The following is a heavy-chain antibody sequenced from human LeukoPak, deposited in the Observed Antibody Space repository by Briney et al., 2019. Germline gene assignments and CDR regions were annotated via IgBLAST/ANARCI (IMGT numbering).Heavy chain of an antibody. D-gene: IGHD3-10*01. V-gene: IGHV3-21*01. Sequence: GGSLRLSCAASGFTFSSYSMNWVRQAPGKGLEWVSSISSSSSYIYYADSVKGRFTISRDNAKNSLYLQMSSLRAEDTAVYYCARDYYGSGSYLGWGQGTLVTVSS. CDR3: ARDYYGSGSYLG. J-gene: IGHJ4*02. CDR1: GFTFSSYS. CDR2: ISSSSSYI.